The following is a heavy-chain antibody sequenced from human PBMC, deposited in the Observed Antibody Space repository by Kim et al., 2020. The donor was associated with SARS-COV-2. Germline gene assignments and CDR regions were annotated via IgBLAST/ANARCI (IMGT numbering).Heavy chain of an antibody. CDR1: GFTFSSYA. V-gene: IGHV3-30*04. CDR2: ISYDGSNK. CDR3: ARDRYYYATQSGGVDY. D-gene: IGHD5-12*01. J-gene: IGHJ4*02. Sequence: GGSLRLSCAASGFTFSSYAMHWVRQAPGKGLEWVAVISYDGSNKYYADSVKGRFTISRDNSKNTLYLQMNSLRAEDTAVYYCARDRYYYATQSGGVDYWGQGTLVTVSS.